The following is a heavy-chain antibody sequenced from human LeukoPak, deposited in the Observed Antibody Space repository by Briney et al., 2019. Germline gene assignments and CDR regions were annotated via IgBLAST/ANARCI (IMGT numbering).Heavy chain of an antibody. CDR3: ARVVVAATTYWFDP. J-gene: IGHJ5*02. Sequence: ASVKVSCKASGGTFSRYAISWVRQAPGQGLEWMGGIIPIFGTANYAQKFQGRVTITADESTSTAYMELSSLRSEDTAVYYCARVVVAATTYWFDPWGQGTLVTVSS. CDR2: IIPIFGTA. D-gene: IGHD2-15*01. V-gene: IGHV1-69*01. CDR1: GGTFSRYA.